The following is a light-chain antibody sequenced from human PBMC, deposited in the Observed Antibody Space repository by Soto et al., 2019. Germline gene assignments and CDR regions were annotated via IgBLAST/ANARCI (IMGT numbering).Light chain of an antibody. CDR2: DAS. CDR3: QHYGGMWT. J-gene: IGKJ1*01. CDR1: PNIGNR. V-gene: IGKV1-5*01. Sequence: DIQVTQSPSTLSASVVDRITITCRASPNIGNRLAWYQQKPGKAPKVLIYDASSLESGVPSRFSGSGSGTDFILTISSLQPDDSATYYCQHYGGMWTFGQGTKVDI.